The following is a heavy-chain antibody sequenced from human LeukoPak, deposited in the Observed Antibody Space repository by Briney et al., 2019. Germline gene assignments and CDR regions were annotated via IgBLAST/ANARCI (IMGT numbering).Heavy chain of an antibody. CDR1: GFTFRNYG. CDR3: AKDPRDCSTTSCYGAAAGFDY. J-gene: IGHJ4*02. CDR2: IRYDGINK. Sequence: GGSLRLSCAASGFTFRNYGIHWVRQAPGKGLEWVAFIRYDGINKYYADSVKGRFTISRDNSKNTLYLQMNSLRPEDTAIYYCAKDPRDCSTTSCYGAAAGFDYWGQGTLVTVSS. V-gene: IGHV3-30*02. D-gene: IGHD2-2*01.